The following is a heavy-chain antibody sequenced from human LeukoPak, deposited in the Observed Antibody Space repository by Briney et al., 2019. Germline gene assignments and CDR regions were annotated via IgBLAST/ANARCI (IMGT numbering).Heavy chain of an antibody. CDR1: GFTFSTYW. CDR2: IKQDGSDK. D-gene: IGHD1-14*01. CDR3: ARVEATGHQNLFLPWDY. Sequence: GGSLRLSCAASGFTFSTYWMSWVRHTPGKGLEWVANIKQDGSDKYYVDSVRGRFTISGDNAKNSLYLQMQSLRDEDTAVYYCARVEATGHQNLFLPWDYWGQGTPVTVSS. V-gene: IGHV3-7*01. J-gene: IGHJ4*02.